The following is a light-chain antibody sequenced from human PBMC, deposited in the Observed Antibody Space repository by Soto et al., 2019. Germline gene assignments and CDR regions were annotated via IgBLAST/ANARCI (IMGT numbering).Light chain of an antibody. CDR1: QDISSH. V-gene: IGKV1-9*01. CDR3: QQINSYPVT. Sequence: DILLTQSPAFLSASIGDKVTITCRASQDISSHLAWYQQKPGKPPKLLIHSASTLQSGVPSMFSGSGSGTESTLTVSSLQPEDFATYFCQQINSYPVTFGGGTKVEIQ. J-gene: IGKJ4*01. CDR2: SAS.